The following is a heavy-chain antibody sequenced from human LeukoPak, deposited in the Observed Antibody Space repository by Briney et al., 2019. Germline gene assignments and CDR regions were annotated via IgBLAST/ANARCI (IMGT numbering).Heavy chain of an antibody. CDR3: AKAGYSSSWYYYYYGMDV. V-gene: IGHV3-30*18. Sequence: GRSLRLSCAASGFTFSSYGMHWVRQAPGKGLEWVAVISYDGSNKYYADSVKGRFTISRDNSKNTLYLQMNSLGAEDTAVYYCAKAGYSSSWYYYYYGMDVWGKGTTVTVSS. CDR2: ISYDGSNK. CDR1: GFTFSSYG. J-gene: IGHJ6*04. D-gene: IGHD6-13*01.